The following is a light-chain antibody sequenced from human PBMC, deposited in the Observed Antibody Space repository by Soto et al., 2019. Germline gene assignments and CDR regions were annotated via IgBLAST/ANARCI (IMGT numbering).Light chain of an antibody. Sequence: QSALTQPASVSGWPGQSITIYCTGTSSDVGGSIYVSWYQLSPGKAPKLLIYDVDRPSVVSNRFSGSKSVNTASLTISVLQAEDEADYYCNSDTSSGTVVFVGGTKLTVL. V-gene: IGLV2-14*01. J-gene: IGLJ3*02. CDR3: NSDTSSGTVV. CDR2: DV. CDR1: SSDVGGSIY.